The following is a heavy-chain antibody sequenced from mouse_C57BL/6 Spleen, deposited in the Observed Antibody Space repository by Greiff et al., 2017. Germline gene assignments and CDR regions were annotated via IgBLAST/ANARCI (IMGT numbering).Heavy chain of an antibody. CDR3: TRYRELGRGNWYFDV. D-gene: IGHD4-1*01. Sequence: QVQLKQSGAELVRPGASVTLSCKASGYTFTDYEMHWVKQTPVHGLEWIGAIDPETGGTAYNQKFKGKAILTADKSSSTAYMELRSLTSEDSAVYYCTRYRELGRGNWYFDVWGTGTTVTVSS. CDR1: GYTFTDYE. J-gene: IGHJ1*03. CDR2: IDPETGGT. V-gene: IGHV1-15*01.